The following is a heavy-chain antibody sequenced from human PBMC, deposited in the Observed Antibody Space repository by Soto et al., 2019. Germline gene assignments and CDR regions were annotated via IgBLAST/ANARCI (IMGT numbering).Heavy chain of an antibody. Sequence: ASVKVSCKASGFTFTSSAVQWVRQARGQRLEWIGWIVVGSGNTNYAQKFQERVTITRDMSTSTAYMELSSLRSEDTAVYYCAAEGCSSTSCYGDYYGMDVWVQGTTVTVSS. V-gene: IGHV1-58*01. D-gene: IGHD2-2*01. J-gene: IGHJ6*02. CDR3: AAEGCSSTSCYGDYYGMDV. CDR1: GFTFTSSA. CDR2: IVVGSGNT.